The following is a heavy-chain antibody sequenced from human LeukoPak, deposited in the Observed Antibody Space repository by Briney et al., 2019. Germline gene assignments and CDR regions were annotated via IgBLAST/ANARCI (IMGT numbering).Heavy chain of an antibody. CDR2: INAGNGNT. CDR1: GYTFTSYT. V-gene: IGHV1-3*01. D-gene: IGHD4-23*01. CDR3: AGGVVMGPIDY. Sequence: ASVKVSCKASGYTFTSYTMHWVRQAPGQRLEWMGWINAGNGNTKYSQKFQGRVTITRDTSASTAYMELSSLRSEDTAVYYCAGGVVMGPIDYWGQGTLVTVSS. J-gene: IGHJ4*02.